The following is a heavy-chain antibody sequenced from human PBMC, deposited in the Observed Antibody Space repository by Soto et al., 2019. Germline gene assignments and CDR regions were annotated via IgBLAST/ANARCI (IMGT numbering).Heavy chain of an antibody. CDR1: GFTFSSYG. CDR3: ARRPYDSSGYYYAWFDP. D-gene: IGHD3-22*01. V-gene: IGHV3-30*03. CDR2: ISYDGSNK. Sequence: GGSLRLSCAASGFTFSSYGMHWVRQAPDKGLEWVAIISYDGSNKYYADSFQGHVTISADKSISTAYLQWSSLKASDTAMYYCARRPYDSSGYYYAWFDPWGQGTLVTVSS. J-gene: IGHJ5*02.